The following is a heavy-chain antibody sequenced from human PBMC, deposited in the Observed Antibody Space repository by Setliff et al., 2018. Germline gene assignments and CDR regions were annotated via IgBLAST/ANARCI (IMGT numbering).Heavy chain of an antibody. J-gene: IGHJ4*02. D-gene: IGHD2-8*01. V-gene: IGHV1-18*01. CDR1: GYTFTDYG. CDR3: ARLVRYCSTRTCQRASGDEY. CDR2: ISPYSGNA. Sequence: ASVKVSCKASGYTFTDYGVTWVRQAPGQGLEWVGWISPYSGNAYYAPKFQGRVIMTTDTSTTTAYMELRSLTSGDTAIYYCARLVRYCSTRTCQRASGDEYLGQGTLVTVSS.